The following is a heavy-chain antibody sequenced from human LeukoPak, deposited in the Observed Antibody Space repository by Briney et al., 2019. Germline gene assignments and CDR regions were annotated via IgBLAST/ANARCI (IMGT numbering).Heavy chain of an antibody. J-gene: IGHJ4*02. CDR2: ISSSSSYT. V-gene: IGHV3-21*04. CDR3: TRRGHNGYFDY. CDR1: GFTFSTYS. D-gene: IGHD1-14*01. Sequence: GGSLRLSCAASGFTFSTYSMNWVRQAPGKGLEWVSFISSSSSYTNYADSVKGRFTISRDNAKNSLYLQMNSLRADDTAVYYCTRRGHNGYFDYWGQGTLVTVSS.